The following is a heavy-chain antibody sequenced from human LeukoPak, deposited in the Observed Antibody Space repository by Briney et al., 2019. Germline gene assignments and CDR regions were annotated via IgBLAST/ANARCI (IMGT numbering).Heavy chain of an antibody. CDR1: GYTFTSYG. V-gene: IGHV1-18*01. D-gene: IGHD3-9*01. CDR3: ARVGLRYFDWLGRLLYFDY. J-gene: IGHJ4*02. CDR2: ISAYNGNT. Sequence: ASVKVSCKASGYTFTSYGISWVRQAPGQGLEWMGWISAYNGNTNYAQKLQGRVTMTTDTSTSTAYMELRSLRSDDTAVYYCARVGLRYFDWLGRLLYFDYWGQGTLVTVSS.